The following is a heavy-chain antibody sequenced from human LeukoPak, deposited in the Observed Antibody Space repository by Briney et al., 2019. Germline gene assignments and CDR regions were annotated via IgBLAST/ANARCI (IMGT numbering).Heavy chain of an antibody. CDR1: GGSISGYY. J-gene: IGHJ3*02. D-gene: IGHD2-21*01. V-gene: IGHV4-59*01. CDR2: IYYSGST. CDR3: ARGGACGGDCFAAAHAFDI. Sequence: SETLSLTCSASGGSISGYYWSWIRRSPGKGLEWIGYIYYSGSTNYNPSLKSRVTISVDTSKNQFSLKLSSMTAADTAIYYCARGGACGGDCFAAAHAFDIWGRGTMVTVSS.